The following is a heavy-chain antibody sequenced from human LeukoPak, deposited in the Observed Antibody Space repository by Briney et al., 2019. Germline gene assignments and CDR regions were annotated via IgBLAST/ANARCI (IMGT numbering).Heavy chain of an antibody. J-gene: IGHJ4*02. D-gene: IGHD3-22*01. CDR1: GYTFTSYG. CDR3: ARDAYYDSSGTFDY. Sequence: ASVKVSCKASGYTFTSYGISWVRQAPGQGLEWMGWISAYNGNTNYAQKLQGRVTMTTDTSTSTAYMELRSLRSDDTAVYYCARDAYYDSSGTFDYWGQGTLVTVSS. CDR2: ISAYNGNT. V-gene: IGHV1-18*01.